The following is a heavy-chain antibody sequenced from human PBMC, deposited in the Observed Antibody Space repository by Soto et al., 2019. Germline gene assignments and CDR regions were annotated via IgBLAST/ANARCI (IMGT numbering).Heavy chain of an antibody. CDR2: ISSSGRTT. CDR3: ARGRTDYAYFEY. J-gene: IGHJ4*02. V-gene: IGHV3-48*03. D-gene: IGHD3-16*01. Sequence: GGSLRLSCAASGFTFSSYEMNWVRQAPGKGLEWVSYISSSGRTTYYADSVKGRFTISRDNAKNSLSLQMNGLRDEDTAVYYCARGRTDYAYFEYWGQGTLVTVSS. CDR1: GFTFSSYE.